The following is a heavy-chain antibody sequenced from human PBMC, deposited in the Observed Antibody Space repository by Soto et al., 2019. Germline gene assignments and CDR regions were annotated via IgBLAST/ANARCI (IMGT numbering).Heavy chain of an antibody. D-gene: IGHD3-22*01. Sequence: QVQLVQSGAEVKKPGSSVKGSCKASGGTFSSYTISWVRQAPGQGLEWMGRIIPILGIANYAQKFQGRVTITADKSTSTAYMELSILRSEDTAVYYCAGDSSGYYSFDYWGQGTLVTVSS. CDR1: GGTFSSYT. V-gene: IGHV1-69*02. CDR2: IIPILGIA. J-gene: IGHJ4*02. CDR3: AGDSSGYYSFDY.